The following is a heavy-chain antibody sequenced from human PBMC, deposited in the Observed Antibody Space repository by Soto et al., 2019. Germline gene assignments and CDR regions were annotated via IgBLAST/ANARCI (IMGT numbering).Heavy chain of an antibody. J-gene: IGHJ5*02. Sequence: SETLSLTCTVSGVSISSGDYYWSWIRQPPGKGLEWIGYIYYSGSTNYNPSLKSRVTISVDTSKNHFSLKLSSVTAADTAVYYCATQEVGGSYVYTFDPWGQGTLVTVSS. D-gene: IGHD1-26*01. V-gene: IGHV4-61*03. CDR2: IYYSGST. CDR3: ATQEVGGSYVYTFDP. CDR1: GVSISSGDYY.